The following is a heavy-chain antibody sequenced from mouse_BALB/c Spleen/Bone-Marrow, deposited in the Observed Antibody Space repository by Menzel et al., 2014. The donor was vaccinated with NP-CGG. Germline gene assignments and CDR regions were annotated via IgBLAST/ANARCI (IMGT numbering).Heavy chain of an antibody. CDR1: GFDFSRYW. V-gene: IGHV4-1*02. D-gene: IGHD2-3*01. Sequence: EVKLVESGGGLVHPGGSLKLSCAASGFDFSRYWMGWVRQVPGKGLEWIGEINPDSSTINYTPSLKDKFIISRDNAKNTLYLQMSRVRSEDTALYYCSRLGYYGGFAYWGQGTLVTVSA. CDR2: INPDSSTI. J-gene: IGHJ3*01. CDR3: SRLGYYGGFAY.